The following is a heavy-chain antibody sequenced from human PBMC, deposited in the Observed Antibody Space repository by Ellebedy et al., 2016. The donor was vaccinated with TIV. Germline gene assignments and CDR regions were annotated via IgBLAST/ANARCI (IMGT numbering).Heavy chain of an antibody. Sequence: SETLSLXCTVSGASISTYSWTWIRQPPGKGLEWMGYFFRGGDTNYNPSLESRVFMSIDTSRNQFSLSLSSVTAADTGLYFCASFDYDVEGDYGLDVWGQGTTVTVSS. J-gene: IGHJ6*02. D-gene: IGHD3-16*01. V-gene: IGHV4-59*01. CDR2: FFRGGDT. CDR3: ASFDYDVEGDYGLDV. CDR1: GASISTYS.